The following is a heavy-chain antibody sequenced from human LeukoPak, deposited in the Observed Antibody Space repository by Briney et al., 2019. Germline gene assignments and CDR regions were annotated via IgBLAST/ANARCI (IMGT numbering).Heavy chain of an antibody. J-gene: IGHJ4*02. CDR3: VRGRSTGTIDY. CDR2: IFHSGST. CDR1: GDFISSGDHY. D-gene: IGHD2-2*01. Sequence: SETLSLTCTVSGDFISSGDHYWNWIRQAPGKGLEWIGYIFHSGSTYYNPSLRSRLTVSSDTSKNQFSLKLTSVTAADSAVYYCVRGRSTGTIDYWGQGTLVTVSS. V-gene: IGHV4-30-4*01.